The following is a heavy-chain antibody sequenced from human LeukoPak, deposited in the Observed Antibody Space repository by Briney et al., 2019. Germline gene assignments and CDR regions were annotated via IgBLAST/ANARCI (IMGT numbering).Heavy chain of an antibody. Sequence: GGSLRLSCAGSDFNFSSYTMNWVRQAPGKGLEWVASISSSAKYIYYADSVRGRFTISRDDAKKSLFLHMNSLRAEDTALYYCAAWDDFGNFVAFEHWGQGTLVTVSS. CDR3: AAWDDFGNFVAFEH. D-gene: IGHD4-11*01. CDR2: ISSSAKYI. V-gene: IGHV3-21*01. CDR1: DFNFSSYT. J-gene: IGHJ4*02.